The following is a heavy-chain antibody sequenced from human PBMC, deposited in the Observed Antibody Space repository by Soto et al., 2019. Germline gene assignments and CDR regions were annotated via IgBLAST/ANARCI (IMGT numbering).Heavy chain of an antibody. Sequence: SETLSLTCTVSGGSISSGDFYWSWIRQPPGKGLEWIGYIYNTGSTHDNPSLKSRVTVSVDTSKNQFSLKLSSVTAADTAVYYCARSTDYSRGYWDAFDVWGQGTMDTVSS. J-gene: IGHJ3*01. D-gene: IGHD3-22*01. CDR2: IYNTGST. CDR3: ARSTDYSRGYWDAFDV. CDR1: GGSISSGDFY. V-gene: IGHV4-30-4*01.